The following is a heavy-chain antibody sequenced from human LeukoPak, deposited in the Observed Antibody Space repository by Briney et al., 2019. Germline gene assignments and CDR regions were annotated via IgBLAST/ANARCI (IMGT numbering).Heavy chain of an antibody. D-gene: IGHD1-1*01. V-gene: IGHV3-74*01. J-gene: IGHJ4*02. CDR2: INPDGSTT. CDR1: GFSISTYW. Sequence: GGSLRLSCAASGFSISTYWIHWVRQAPGKGLVWVSRINPDGSTTYYADSVKGRITISRDNSKNTLYLQINSLRVEDTAVYYCARDQLGAVLYFDYWGQGALVTVSS. CDR3: ARDQLGAVLYFDY.